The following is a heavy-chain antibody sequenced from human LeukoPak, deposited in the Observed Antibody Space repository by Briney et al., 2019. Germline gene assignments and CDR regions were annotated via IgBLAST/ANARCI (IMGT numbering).Heavy chain of an antibody. D-gene: IGHD2-21*02. J-gene: IGHJ4*02. CDR2: IWYDGSNK. CDR3: ARDHGAVTAILSR. Sequence: GGSLRLSCAASGFTVSSNYMSWVRQAPGKGLEWVAVIWYDGSNKYYADSVKGRFTISRDNSKNTLYLQMNSLRAEDTAVYYCARDHGAVTAILSRWGQGTLVTVSS. CDR1: GFTVSSNY. V-gene: IGHV3-33*08.